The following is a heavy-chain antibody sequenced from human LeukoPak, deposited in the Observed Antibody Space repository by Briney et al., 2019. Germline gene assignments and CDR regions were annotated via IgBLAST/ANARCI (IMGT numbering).Heavy chain of an antibody. J-gene: IGHJ3*02. Sequence: GGSLRLSCAASGFTFSTNWMTWVRQAPGKGLEWVANIEEDGSEKYYVDSVKGRFTISRDNAKNSLYLQMNSLRAEDTAVYYCARDEYNWNVDAFDIWGQGTVVTVSS. D-gene: IGHD1-20*01. CDR1: GFTFSTNW. CDR3: ARDEYNWNVDAFDI. CDR2: IEEDGSEK. V-gene: IGHV3-7*01.